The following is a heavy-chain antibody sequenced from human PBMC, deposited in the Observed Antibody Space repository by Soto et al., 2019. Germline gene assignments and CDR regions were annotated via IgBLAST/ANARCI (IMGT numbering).Heavy chain of an antibody. D-gene: IGHD3-10*01. CDR3: AGESDSGSYYFDY. J-gene: IGHJ4*02. CDR2: IYNSGCT. V-gene: IGHV4-61*03. CDR1: GGSVSSGSYY. Sequence: SETLSLTCTVSGGSVSSGSYYWSWIRQPPGKGLEWIGYIYNSGCTNYNPSLKSRVAISVDTSKNHFSLRMSSVTAADTAAYYCAGESDSGSYYFDYWGRGTLVTVSS.